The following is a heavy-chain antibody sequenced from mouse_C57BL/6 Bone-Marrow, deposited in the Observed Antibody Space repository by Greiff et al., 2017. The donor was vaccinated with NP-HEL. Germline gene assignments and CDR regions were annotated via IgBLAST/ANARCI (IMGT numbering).Heavy chain of an antibody. CDR1: GYTFTSYW. CDR3: AREGIGTTVVATDWYFDV. Sequence: VQLRQPGAELVMPGASVKLSCKASGYTFTSYWMHWVQQRPGQGLEWIGEIDPSDSYTNYNHKVKGKSTLTVDKSYSTAYMQLSSLTSEDSAVYYCAREGIGTTVVATDWYFDVWGTGTTVTVSS. J-gene: IGHJ1*03. CDR2: IDPSDSYT. D-gene: IGHD1-1*01. V-gene: IGHV1-69*01.